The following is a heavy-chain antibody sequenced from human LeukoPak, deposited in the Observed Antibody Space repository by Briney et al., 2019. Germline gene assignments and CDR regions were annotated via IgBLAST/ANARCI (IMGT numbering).Heavy chain of an antibody. Sequence: ASVKVSCKASGYTFTGYYMHWVRQAPGQGLEWMGWINPNSGGTNYAQKFQGRVTMTRDTSISTAYVELSRLRSDDTAVYYCARGLAVAGVTFDYWGQGTLVTVSS. CDR3: ARGLAVAGVTFDY. CDR1: GYTFTGYY. J-gene: IGHJ4*02. V-gene: IGHV1-2*02. D-gene: IGHD6-19*01. CDR2: INPNSGGT.